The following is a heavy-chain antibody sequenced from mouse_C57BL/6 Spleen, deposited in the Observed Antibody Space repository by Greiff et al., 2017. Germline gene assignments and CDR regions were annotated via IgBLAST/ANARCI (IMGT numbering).Heavy chain of an antibody. J-gene: IGHJ4*01. Sequence: EVKLMESGGGLVQPGGSLKLSCAASGFTFSDYYMYWVRQTPEKRLEWVAYISNGGGSTYYPDTVKGRFTISRDNAKNTLYLQMSRLKSEDTAMYYCARGVVPPMDYWGQGTSVTVSS. CDR3: ARGVVPPMDY. CDR2: ISNGGGST. D-gene: IGHD1-1*01. V-gene: IGHV5-12*01. CDR1: GFTFSDYY.